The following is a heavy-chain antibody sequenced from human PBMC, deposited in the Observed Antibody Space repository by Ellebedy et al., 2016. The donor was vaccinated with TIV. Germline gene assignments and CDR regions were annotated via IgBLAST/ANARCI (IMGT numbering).Heavy chain of an antibody. Sequence: GESLKISCKGSGYSFTNYWIGWVRQMPGKGLEWMGIIYPGDSDTRYSPSFQGQVTISADKSINTAYLQWSSLKASDTAMYYCARSNIRHKSTLWFGELLRDYWGQGTLVTVSS. V-gene: IGHV5-51*01. CDR2: IYPGDSDT. J-gene: IGHJ4*02. CDR1: GYSFTNYW. D-gene: IGHD3-10*01. CDR3: ARSNIRHKSTLWFGELLRDY.